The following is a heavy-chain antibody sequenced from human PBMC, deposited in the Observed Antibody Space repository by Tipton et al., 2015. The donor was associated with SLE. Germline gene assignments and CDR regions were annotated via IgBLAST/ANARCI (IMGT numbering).Heavy chain of an antibody. J-gene: IGHJ4*02. Sequence: TLSLTCTVSGGSISSSSYYWGWIRQPPGKRLEWIGSIYHSGSTYYNPSLKSRVTMSVDTSKNQFSLKLSSVTAADTAVYYCARQGVRLVNYFDYWGQGTLVTVSS. V-gene: IGHV4-39*07. D-gene: IGHD6-6*01. CDR1: GGSISSSSYY. CDR2: IYHSGST. CDR3: ARQGVRLVNYFDY.